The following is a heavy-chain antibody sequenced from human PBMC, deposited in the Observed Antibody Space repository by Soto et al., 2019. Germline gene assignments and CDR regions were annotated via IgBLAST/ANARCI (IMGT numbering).Heavy chain of an antibody. CDR1: GFTFSSNY. V-gene: IGHV3-53*01. J-gene: IGHJ4*02. CDR2: IYSSGYT. Sequence: LRLSCAASGFTFSSNYMTWVRQVPGKGLHWVSVIYSSGYTYYAGSVKGRFTISRDNLKNTLYLQMNSLRAEDTAVYFCARGESPLDYWGLGTLVTVSS. CDR3: ARGESPLDY.